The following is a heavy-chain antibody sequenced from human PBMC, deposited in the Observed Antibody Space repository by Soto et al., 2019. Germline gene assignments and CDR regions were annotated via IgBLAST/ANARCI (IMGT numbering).Heavy chain of an antibody. Sequence: QVQLEESGGGVVQPGRSLRLSCAASGFTFSSHGTHWVRQAPGKGLEWVAVIWYDGSKTYYADSVKGRFTISRDNSKNILYLQMNSLRPEDTALYYCARWGNGAKPDYWGRGTLVTVSS. CDR3: ARWGNGAKPDY. CDR1: GFTFSSHG. CDR2: IWYDGSKT. D-gene: IGHD2-8*01. V-gene: IGHV3-33*01. J-gene: IGHJ4*02.